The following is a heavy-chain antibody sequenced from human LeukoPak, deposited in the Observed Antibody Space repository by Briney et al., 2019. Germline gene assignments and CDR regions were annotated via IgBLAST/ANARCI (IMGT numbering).Heavy chain of an antibody. CDR2: IGTAGDT. CDR3: ARDRYSYGMDV. V-gene: IGHV3-13*01. Sequence: GGSLRLSCAASGFTFSSYDMHRVRQATRKGLEWVSAIGTAGDTYYPGSVKGRFTISRENAKNSLYLQMNSLRAGDTAVYYCARDRYSYGMDVWGQGTTVTVSS. J-gene: IGHJ6*02. CDR1: GFTFSSYD.